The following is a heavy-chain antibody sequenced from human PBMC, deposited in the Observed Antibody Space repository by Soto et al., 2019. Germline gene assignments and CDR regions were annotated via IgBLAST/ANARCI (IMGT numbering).Heavy chain of an antibody. CDR2: IYYSGST. V-gene: IGHV4-59*12. CDR1: GGPITDNY. D-gene: IGHD3-10*01. J-gene: IGHJ3*02. CDR3: ARVGSYHSTAFDI. Sequence: SETLSLTCTVSGGPITDNYWSWIRQPPGKGLEWIGNIYYSGSTYYNPSLKSRVTISVDTSKNQFSLKLSSVTAADTAVYYCARVGSYHSTAFDIWGQGTMVTVSS.